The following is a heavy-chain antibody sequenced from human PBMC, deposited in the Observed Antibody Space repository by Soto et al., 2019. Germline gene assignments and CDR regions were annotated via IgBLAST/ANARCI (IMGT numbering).Heavy chain of an antibody. J-gene: IGHJ5*01. CDR1: GFTFSAYV. CDR3: AKGLGSGSYAASDS. D-gene: IGHD1-26*01. Sequence: EVQLLESGGGLVQPGGSLRLSCAASGFTFSAYVLSWVRQAPGKGLEWVSAITGSGDRTYYADSVKGRFTISRDNSKNTLSLEMNSLRAEDTAVYYCAKGLGSGSYAASDSWGQGTLVTVSS. V-gene: IGHV3-23*01. CDR2: ITGSGDRT.